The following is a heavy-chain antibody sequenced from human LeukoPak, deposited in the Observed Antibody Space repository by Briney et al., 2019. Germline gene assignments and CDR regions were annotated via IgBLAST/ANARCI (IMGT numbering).Heavy chain of an antibody. V-gene: IGHV3-30-3*01. CDR2: ISYDGSNE. CDR3: ARVGYYASGPFSYFDY. D-gene: IGHD3-10*01. J-gene: IGHJ4*02. Sequence: GGSLRLSCAASGFTFSGYAMHWVRQAPGKGLEWVAVISYDGSNEYYADSVKGRFTISRDNSRNTLYLQMNSLSVEDTAVYYCARVGYYASGPFSYFDYWGQGTLVTVSS. CDR1: GFTFSGYA.